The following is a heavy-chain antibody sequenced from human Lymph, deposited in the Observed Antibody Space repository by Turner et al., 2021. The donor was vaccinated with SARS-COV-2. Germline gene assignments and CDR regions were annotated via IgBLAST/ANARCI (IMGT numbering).Heavy chain of an antibody. Sequence: QVQLVQSGAEVTKPGPSVKVSCKVSGYPLTELSMHWVRQAPGKGLEWMGGFDPEDAETIYAQKCQGRVTRTEDTSTDTAYMELSSLRSEDTAVYYCATAPAVAGYCHYYDGMDVWGQGTTVTVSS. CDR2: FDPEDAET. D-gene: IGHD6-19*01. J-gene: IGHJ6*02. V-gene: IGHV1-24*01. CDR1: GYPLTELS. CDR3: ATAPAVAGYCHYYDGMDV.